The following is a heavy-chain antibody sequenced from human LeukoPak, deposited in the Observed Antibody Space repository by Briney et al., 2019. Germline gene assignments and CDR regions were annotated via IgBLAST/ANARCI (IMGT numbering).Heavy chain of an antibody. V-gene: IGHV3-74*01. Sequence: GGSLRLSCAASGFTFSNYWMHWVRQAPGKGLVWVSCINNDGSDTDYAASVKGRFTISRDNSKNTLFLQMNSLRAEDTAVYYCAKDRAQQLVLDFWGQGTLVTVSS. CDR1: GFTFSNYW. J-gene: IGHJ4*02. CDR2: INNDGSDT. CDR3: AKDRAQQLVLDF. D-gene: IGHD6-13*01.